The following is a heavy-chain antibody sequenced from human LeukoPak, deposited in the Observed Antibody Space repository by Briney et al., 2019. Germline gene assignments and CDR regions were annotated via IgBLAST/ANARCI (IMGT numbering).Heavy chain of an antibody. V-gene: IGHV3-43D*03. CDR1: GFTFDDYA. CDR2: ISWDGGST. CDR3: AKAGSGWWWGDFDY. D-gene: IGHD6-19*01. J-gene: IGHJ4*02. Sequence: GGSLRLSCAASGFTFDDYAMHWVRQAPGKGLEWVSLISWDGGSTYYADSVKGRFTISRDNSKNSLYLQMNSLRAEDTALYYGAKAGSGWWWGDFDYWGQGTLVTVSS.